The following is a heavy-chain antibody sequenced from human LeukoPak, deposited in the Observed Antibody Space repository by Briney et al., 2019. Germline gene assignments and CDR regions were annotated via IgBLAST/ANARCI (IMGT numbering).Heavy chain of an antibody. D-gene: IGHD4-17*01. CDR2: ISSSSSYI. V-gene: IGHV3-21*04. CDR3: ARAMTRVTTFDS. J-gene: IGHJ4*02. CDR1: GFTFSSYS. Sequence: PGGSLRLSCAASGFTFSSYSMNWVRQAPGKGLEWVSSISSSSSYIYYADSVKGRFIISRDDSKNTVYLQMNSLRVEDTAIYYCARAMTRVTTFDSWGQGTLVTVSS.